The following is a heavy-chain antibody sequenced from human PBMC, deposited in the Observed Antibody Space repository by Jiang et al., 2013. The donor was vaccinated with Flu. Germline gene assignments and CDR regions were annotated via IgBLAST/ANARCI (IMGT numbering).Heavy chain of an antibody. V-gene: IGHV4-39*07. CDR1: SFYY. D-gene: IGHD2-21*01. J-gene: IGHJ4*02. CDR3: ARHIPPDY. Sequence: SFYYWSWVRQPPGRGWSGIGSIYYSGSTYYNPSLKSRVTISVDTSKNQFSLKLSSVTAADTAVYYCARHIPPDYWGQGTLVTVSS. CDR2: IYYSGST.